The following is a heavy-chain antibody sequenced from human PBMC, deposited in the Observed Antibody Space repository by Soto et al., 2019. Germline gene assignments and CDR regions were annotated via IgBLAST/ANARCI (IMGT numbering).Heavy chain of an antibody. V-gene: IGHV3-11*01. D-gene: IGHD3-22*01. Sequence: QVQLVESGGGLVQTSGSLRIACVASGFTFSDYYMSWVRQAPGKGLEWVSYISSTGNTIYYADSVKGRFTISRYNAKNSVYLQMNNLRAEDTALYFCAKMSSENYYDPVFSWGQGTLVTVSS. CDR2: ISSTGNTI. CDR1: GFTFSDYY. J-gene: IGHJ4*02. CDR3: AKMSSENYYDPVFS.